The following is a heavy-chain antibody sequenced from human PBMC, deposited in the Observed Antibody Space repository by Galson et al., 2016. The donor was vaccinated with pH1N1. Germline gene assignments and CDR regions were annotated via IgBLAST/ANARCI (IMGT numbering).Heavy chain of an antibody. Sequence: VSCKASGGTLSSYAISWVRQAPGQGLEWMGNILPILGIPDYAQKFQDRVKITADKSTNTAYLELSSLRSEDTAVYYCARDREDYWSGYLFDYWGQGTLVTVAS. CDR3: ARDREDYWSGYLFDY. CDR2: ILPILGIP. D-gene: IGHD3-3*01. CDR1: GGTLSSYA. J-gene: IGHJ4*02. V-gene: IGHV1-69*04.